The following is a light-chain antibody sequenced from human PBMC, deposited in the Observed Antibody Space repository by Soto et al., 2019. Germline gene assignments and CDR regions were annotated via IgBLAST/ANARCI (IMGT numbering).Light chain of an antibody. CDR3: ATWEDSLNGVV. Sequence: QSVLTQPHSASGTPGQGVTISCSGSGSNIASNSVNWYQQLPGTAPKLLMYNNNQRPLGGPDRCSGSKSGTSASLAISGPQSDDEADYNCATWEDSLNGVVFGGGTKLTVL. CDR1: GSNIASNS. V-gene: IGLV1-44*01. J-gene: IGLJ3*02. CDR2: NNN.